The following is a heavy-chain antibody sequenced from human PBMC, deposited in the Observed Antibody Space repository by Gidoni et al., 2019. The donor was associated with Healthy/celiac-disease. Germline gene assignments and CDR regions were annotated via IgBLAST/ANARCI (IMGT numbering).Heavy chain of an antibody. V-gene: IGHV3-15*01. CDR2: IKSKPDGGTT. D-gene: IGHD3-3*01. CDR1: GFTFRNAW. J-gene: IGHJ4*02. Sequence: EVQLVESGGGLVKPGGSLRLSCAASGFTFRNAWMSWVRQAPGKGLEWVGRIKSKPDGGTTDYAAPVKGRFTISRDDSKNTLYLQMNSLKTEDTAVYYCTTRRPFWSGYQDYVIDYWGQGTLVTVSS. CDR3: TTRRPFWSGYQDYVIDY.